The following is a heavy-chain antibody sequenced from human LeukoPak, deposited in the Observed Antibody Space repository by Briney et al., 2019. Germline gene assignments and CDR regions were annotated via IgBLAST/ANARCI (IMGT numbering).Heavy chain of an antibody. CDR2: IRYDGSNK. CDR1: GFTFSSYG. CDR3: AKQFLKAVLH. D-gene: IGHD2/OR15-2a*01. V-gene: IGHV3-30*02. Sequence: GGSLRLSCAASGFTFSSYGMQWVRQAPGKGLEWVAFIRYDGSNKYYADSVKGRFSISRDNSKNTLYLQMNSLRAEDTAVYHCAKQFLKAVLHWGQGTLVTVSS. J-gene: IGHJ4*02.